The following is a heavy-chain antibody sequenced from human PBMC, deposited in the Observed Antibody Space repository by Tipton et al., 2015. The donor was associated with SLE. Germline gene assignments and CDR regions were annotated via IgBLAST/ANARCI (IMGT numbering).Heavy chain of an antibody. CDR1: GYSISSSYY. CDR2: IYYSGST. J-gene: IGHJ4*02. V-gene: IGHV4-38-2*01. D-gene: IGHD3-22*01. Sequence: TLSLTCAVSGYSISSSYYWGWIRQPPGKGLEWIGSIYYSGSTYYNPSLKSRVTISVDTSKNQFSLKLSSVTAADTAVYYCASVYDSSGYYFYYFDYWGQGTLVTVSS. CDR3: ASVYDSSGYYFYYFDY.